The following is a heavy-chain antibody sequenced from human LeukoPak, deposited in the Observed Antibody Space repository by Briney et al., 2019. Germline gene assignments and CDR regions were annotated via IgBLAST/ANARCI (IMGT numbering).Heavy chain of an antibody. V-gene: IGHV3-7*03. Sequence: GGSQRLSCAASGFQFSNYWMTWVRQAPGKGLEWVANIKRDGSAKYYVDFVKGRFTISRDNAKNSLYLQMNSLRAEDTALYYCARSRHSYDSSGFPHYWGQGTLVTVSS. CDR1: GFQFSNYW. J-gene: IGHJ4*02. CDR2: IKRDGSAK. CDR3: ARSRHSYDSSGFPHY. D-gene: IGHD3-22*01.